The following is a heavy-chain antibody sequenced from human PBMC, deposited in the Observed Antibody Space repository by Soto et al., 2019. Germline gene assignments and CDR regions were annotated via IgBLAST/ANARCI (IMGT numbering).Heavy chain of an antibody. Sequence: PSETLSLTCTVSGGSISSSNYYWAWIRQSPGKWLERIGSVYYNGFTYYNPSLKSRFTISVDTSKNQFSLKLTSVTAADTAVYYCARMGDFWSGPGELDPWGQGTLVTVPQ. J-gene: IGHJ5*02. V-gene: IGHV4-39*01. D-gene: IGHD3-3*01. CDR2: VYYNGFT. CDR3: ARMGDFWSGPGELDP. CDR1: GGSISSSNYY.